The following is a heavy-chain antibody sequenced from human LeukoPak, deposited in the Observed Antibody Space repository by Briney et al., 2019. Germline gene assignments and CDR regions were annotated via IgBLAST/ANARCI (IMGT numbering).Heavy chain of an antibody. V-gene: IGHV4-34*01. Sequence: SETLSLTCAVYGESFSGYYWSWIRRPPGKGLEWIGEINRNGTTNYNPSLKSRVTISIDTSKNQFSLKLTSVTATDTAVYYCARVYCTNDVCYRVNLFGPWSQGTLVTVSS. CDR2: INRNGTT. D-gene: IGHD2-8*01. CDR1: GESFSGYY. J-gene: IGHJ5*02. CDR3: ARVYCTNDVCYRVNLFGP.